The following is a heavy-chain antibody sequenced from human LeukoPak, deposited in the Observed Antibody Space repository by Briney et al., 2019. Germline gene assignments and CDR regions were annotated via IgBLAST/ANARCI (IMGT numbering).Heavy chain of an antibody. Sequence: GGSLRLSCAASGFTFSSYAMSWVRQAPGKGLEWVSAISGSGGSTYYADSAKGRFTISRDNSKNTLYLQMNSLRAEDTAVYYCASVVRYFDWRDAFDIWGQGTMVTVSS. J-gene: IGHJ3*02. V-gene: IGHV3-23*01. CDR3: ASVVRYFDWRDAFDI. CDR2: ISGSGGST. CDR1: GFTFSSYA. D-gene: IGHD3-9*01.